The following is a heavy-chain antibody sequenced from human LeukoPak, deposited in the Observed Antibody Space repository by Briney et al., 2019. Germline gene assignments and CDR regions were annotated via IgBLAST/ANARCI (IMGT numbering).Heavy chain of an antibody. CDR2: ISTSSIYI. J-gene: IGHJ6*03. Sequence: GGSLRLSCAASGFTFSSHSMNWVRQAPGKGLEWVSSISTSSIYIYYADSMKGRFTISRDNAKNSLYLQMNSLRAEDTAVYYCARGYYYDSSGPYYYYMDVWGKGTTVTISS. CDR1: GFTFSSHS. D-gene: IGHD3-22*01. V-gene: IGHV3-21*01. CDR3: ARGYYYDSSGPYYYYMDV.